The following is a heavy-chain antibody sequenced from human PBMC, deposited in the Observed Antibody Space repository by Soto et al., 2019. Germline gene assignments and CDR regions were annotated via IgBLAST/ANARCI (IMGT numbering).Heavy chain of an antibody. Sequence: SSETLSLTCAVSGGSISSGGYSWSWIRQPPGKGLEWIGYIYHSGSTYYNPSLKSRVTISVDRSKNQFSLKLSSVTAADTAVYYCARGGRYCSSTSCYPNWFDPWGQGTLVTVSS. J-gene: IGHJ5*02. V-gene: IGHV4-30-2*01. CDR3: ARGGRYCSSTSCYPNWFDP. CDR2: IYHSGST. CDR1: GGSISSGGYS. D-gene: IGHD2-2*01.